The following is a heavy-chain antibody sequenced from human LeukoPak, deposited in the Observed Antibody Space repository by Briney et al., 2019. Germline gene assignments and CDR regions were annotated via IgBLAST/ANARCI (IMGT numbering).Heavy chain of an antibody. CDR3: AAIAGVQGLAYGPRDDVDS. D-gene: IGHD4-17*01. CDR2: IILGSVNT. J-gene: IGHJ4*02. Sequence: SVRLPCTASGFTFTSSAVQWVRQAPGQGLEWIGSIILGSVNTNYAHPFKERVTITRDRSTTSPYLHLTSLRPEDTPGYYCAAIAGVQGLAYGPRDDVDSWGQGTLVTVSS. V-gene: IGHV1-58*01. CDR1: GFTFTSSA.